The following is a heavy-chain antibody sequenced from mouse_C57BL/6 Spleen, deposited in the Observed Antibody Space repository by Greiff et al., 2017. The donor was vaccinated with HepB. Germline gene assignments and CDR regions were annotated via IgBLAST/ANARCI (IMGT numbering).Heavy chain of an antibody. CDR2: IWRGGST. CDR1: GFSLTSYG. Sequence: VQGVESGPGLVQPSQSLSITCTVSGFSLTSYGVHWVRQSPGKGLEWLGVIWRGGSTDYNAAFMSRLSITKDNSKSQVFFKMNSLQADDTAIYYCAKNGYDGYYFDYWGQGTTLTVSS. CDR3: AKNGYDGYYFDY. V-gene: IGHV2-5*01. D-gene: IGHD2-3*01. J-gene: IGHJ2*01.